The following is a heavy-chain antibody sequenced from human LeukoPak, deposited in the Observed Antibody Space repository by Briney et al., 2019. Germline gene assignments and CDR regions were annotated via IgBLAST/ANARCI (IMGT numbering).Heavy chain of an antibody. CDR3: ARGGAARLHFQN. CDR2: TYHSGST. D-gene: IGHD6-6*01. J-gene: IGHJ1*01. V-gene: IGHV4-30-2*01. CDR1: GGSISSGGFS. Sequence: SQTLSLTCAVSGGSISSGGFSWSWIPQPPGKGLEWIGYTYHSGSTYYNPSLKSRVTISVDTSKNQFSLNLNSVTAADTAVYYCARGGAARLHFQNWGQGTLVTVSS.